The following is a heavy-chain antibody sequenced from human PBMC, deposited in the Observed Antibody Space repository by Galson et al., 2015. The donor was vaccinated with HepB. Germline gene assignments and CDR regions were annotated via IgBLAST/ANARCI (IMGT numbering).Heavy chain of an antibody. CDR1: GFTFSSYS. CDR3: ARNGAMVRGVIDY. Sequence: SLRLSCAASGFTFSSYSMNWVRQAPGKGLEWVSYISSSSSTIYYADSVKGRFTISRDNAKNSLYLQMNSLRAEDTAVYYCARNGAMVRGVIDYWGQGTLVTVPS. J-gene: IGHJ4*02. V-gene: IGHV3-48*04. D-gene: IGHD3-10*01. CDR2: ISSSSSTI.